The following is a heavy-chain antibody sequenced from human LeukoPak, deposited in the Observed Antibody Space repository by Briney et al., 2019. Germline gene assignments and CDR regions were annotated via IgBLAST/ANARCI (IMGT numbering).Heavy chain of an antibody. V-gene: IGHV1-8*01. CDR3: ARQKYSSGSYGVYYYYMDV. Sequence: ASVKVSCKASGYTFKSYDINWVRQATGQGLEWMGWMNPKSGNTGYAEKFQGRVTITRNTSISTAYMELSSLRSEDTALYHCARQKYSSGSYGVYYYYMDVWGKGTTVTVSS. J-gene: IGHJ6*03. D-gene: IGHD6-19*01. CDR1: GYTFKSYD. CDR2: MNPKSGNT.